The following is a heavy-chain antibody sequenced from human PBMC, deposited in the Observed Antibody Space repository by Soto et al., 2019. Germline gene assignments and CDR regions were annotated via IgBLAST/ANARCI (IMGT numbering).Heavy chain of an antibody. V-gene: IGHV4-39*01. J-gene: IGHJ6*02. D-gene: IGHD3-10*01. CDR2: IYYSGST. CDR1: GGSISSSSYY. Sequence: SETLSLTCTVSGGSISSSSYYWGWIRQPPGKGLEWIGSIYYSGSTYYNPSLKSRVTISVDTSKNQFSLKLSSVTAADTAVYYCARLAMVRGVMGNYGMDVWGQGTTVTVSS. CDR3: ARLAMVRGVMGNYGMDV.